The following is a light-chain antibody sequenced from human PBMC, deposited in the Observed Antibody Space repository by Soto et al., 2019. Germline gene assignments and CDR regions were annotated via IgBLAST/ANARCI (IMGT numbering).Light chain of an antibody. CDR1: NIGSKS. Sequence: SYELTQPLSVSVALGQTARITCGASNIGSKSVHWYQQRPGQAPMLVIYRDYNRPSGIPERFSGSNSGSTAALTISRAQAGDEADDYCQVWDSGTAVVFGGGTKLTVL. CDR3: QVWDSGTAVV. CDR2: RDY. J-gene: IGLJ2*01. V-gene: IGLV3-9*01.